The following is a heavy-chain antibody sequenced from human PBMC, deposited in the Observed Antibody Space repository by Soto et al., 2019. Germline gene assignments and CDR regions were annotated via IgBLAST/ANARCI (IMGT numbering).Heavy chain of an antibody. V-gene: IGHV1-69*01. CDR2: IIPIFGTA. CDR1: GGTFSSYA. Sequence: QVQLVQSGAEVKKPGSSVKVSCKASGGTFSSYAISWVRQAPGQGLEWMGGIIPIFGTANYAQKFQGTVKITADESTSTAYMELSSLRSEDTAVDYCARDGGMERKSGFDYWGQGTLVTVSS. D-gene: IGHD1-1*01. J-gene: IGHJ4*02. CDR3: ARDGGMERKSGFDY.